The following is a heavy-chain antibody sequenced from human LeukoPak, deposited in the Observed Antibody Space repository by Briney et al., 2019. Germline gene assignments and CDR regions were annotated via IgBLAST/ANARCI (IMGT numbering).Heavy chain of an antibody. CDR1: GYSFTSYW. V-gene: IGHV5-51*01. Sequence: GESLKISCKGSGYSFTSYWIAWVRQMAGKGLEWMGVVYFDGSDTRYSPSFEGQVTISVDQSISAAYLQWTSLKTSDTAMYFCARFLHGNSLDYWGQGTLVTVSS. CDR3: ARFLHGNSLDY. CDR2: VYFDGSDT. D-gene: IGHD4-23*01. J-gene: IGHJ4*02.